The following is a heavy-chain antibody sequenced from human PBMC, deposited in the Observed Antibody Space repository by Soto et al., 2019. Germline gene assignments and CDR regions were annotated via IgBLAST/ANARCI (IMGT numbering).Heavy chain of an antibody. D-gene: IGHD4-17*01. V-gene: IGHV3-33*01. J-gene: IGHJ4*02. CDR3: ARDDDYEANGLDY. CDR1: GFTFSRYG. CDR2: IVNDGSDR. Sequence: GGSLRLSCVVSGFTFSRYGMHWLRQAPGEGLEWMAVIVNDGSDRDYAASVAGRFTISRDNSKNTLYLQMDNLGVDDTAMYYCARDDDYEANGLDYWGQGTLVTVSS.